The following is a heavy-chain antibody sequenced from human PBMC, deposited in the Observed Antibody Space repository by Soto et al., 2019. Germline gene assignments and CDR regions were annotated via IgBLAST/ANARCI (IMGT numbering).Heavy chain of an antibody. CDR2: ISWNSGSI. Sequence: GGSLRLSCAASGFTFDDYAMHWVRQAPGKGLEWVSGISWNSGSIGYADSVKGRFTISRDNAKNSLYLQMNSLRAEDTALYYCAKDQQLVAFGAFDIWGQGTMVTVSS. CDR1: GFTFDDYA. J-gene: IGHJ3*02. V-gene: IGHV3-9*01. CDR3: AKDQQLVAFGAFDI. D-gene: IGHD6-13*01.